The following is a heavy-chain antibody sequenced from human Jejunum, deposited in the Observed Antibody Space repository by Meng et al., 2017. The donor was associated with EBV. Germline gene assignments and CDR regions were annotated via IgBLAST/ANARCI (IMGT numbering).Heavy chain of an antibody. Sequence: QWQMVELGTEVKRPGDSVKVSCKASGFTLTNYDSNWVRQASGQGLEWMGWMNPSNGKTGYAQKFQGRVTMTRDASTSTAYMELSSLRSDDTAVYFCARGAQPIDLWGQGTLVTVSS. CDR2: MNPSNGKT. CDR3: ARGAQPIDL. V-gene: IGHV1-8*01. D-gene: IGHD3-3*01. CDR1: GFTLTNYD. J-gene: IGHJ5*02.